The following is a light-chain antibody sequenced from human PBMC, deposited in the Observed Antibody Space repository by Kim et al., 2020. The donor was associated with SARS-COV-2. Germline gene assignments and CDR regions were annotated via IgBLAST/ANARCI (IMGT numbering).Light chain of an antibody. V-gene: IGLV2-8*01. CDR3: SSYAGSNNLV. Sequence: GQSVTISCTGTSSDVGGYNYVSWYQQHPGKAPKLMIYEVSNRPSGVPDRFSGFKSGNTASLTVSGLQPEDEADYYCSSYAGSNNLVFGGGTQLTVL. CDR1: SSDVGGYNY. J-gene: IGLJ3*02. CDR2: EVS.